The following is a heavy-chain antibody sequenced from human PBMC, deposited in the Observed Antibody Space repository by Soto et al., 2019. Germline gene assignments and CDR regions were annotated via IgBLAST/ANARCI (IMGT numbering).Heavy chain of an antibody. CDR3: ARDRSMVVVAPGY. CDR1: GFTFSSYA. D-gene: IGHD3-22*01. CDR2: ISYDGSDE. J-gene: IGHJ4*02. Sequence: QVQLVESGGGVVQPGRSLRLSCAASGFTFSSYAMHWVRQAPGKGLEWVAFISYDGSDEYYADSVKGRFTISRDNSKNTLYLQVNSLRIEDTAVYYCARDRSMVVVAPGYWGQGTLVTVS. V-gene: IGHV3-30-3*01.